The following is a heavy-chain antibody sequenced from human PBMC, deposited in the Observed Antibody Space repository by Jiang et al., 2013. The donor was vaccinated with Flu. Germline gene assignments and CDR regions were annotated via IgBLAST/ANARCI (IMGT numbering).Heavy chain of an antibody. J-gene: IGHJ2*01. CDR1: GYSFTSYW. D-gene: IGHD6-6*01. CDR2: IYPGDSDT. V-gene: IGHV5-51*01. Sequence: KPGESLKISCKGSGYSFTSYWIGWVRQMPGKGLEWMGIIYPGDSDTRYSPSFQGQVTISADKSISTAYLQWSSLKASDTAMYYCATSTYSSSSVVGFGYFDLWGRGTLVTVSS. CDR3: ATSTYSSSSVVGFGYFDL.